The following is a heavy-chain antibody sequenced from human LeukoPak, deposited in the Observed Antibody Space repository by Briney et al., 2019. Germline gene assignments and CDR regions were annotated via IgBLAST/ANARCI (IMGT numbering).Heavy chain of an antibody. J-gene: IGHJ5*02. CDR2: MNPNSGNT. CDR3: ARGVSSGWYLMASNWFDP. Sequence: ASVKVSCKASGYTFTSYDINWVRQATGQGLEWMGWMNPNSGNTGYAQKFQGRVTMTRNTSISTAYMELSSLRSEDTAVYYCARGVSSGWYLMASNWFDPWGQGTLVTVSS. V-gene: IGHV1-8*01. CDR1: GYTFTSYD. D-gene: IGHD6-19*01.